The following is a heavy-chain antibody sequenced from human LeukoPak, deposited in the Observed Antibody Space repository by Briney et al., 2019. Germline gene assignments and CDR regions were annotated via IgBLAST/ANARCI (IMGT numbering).Heavy chain of an antibody. CDR2: IKQDGSEK. Sequence: GGSLRLSCAASGFTFSSYWMSWVRQAPGKGLEWVANIKQDGSEKYYVDSVKGRFTISRDNSKNTLYLQMNSLRAEDTAVYYCARGGSTYYYGSGSYYNDRIYYYYGMDVWGKGTTVTVSS. J-gene: IGHJ6*04. CDR3: ARGGSTYYYGSGSYYNDRIYYYYGMDV. D-gene: IGHD3-10*01. V-gene: IGHV3-7*01. CDR1: GFTFSSYW.